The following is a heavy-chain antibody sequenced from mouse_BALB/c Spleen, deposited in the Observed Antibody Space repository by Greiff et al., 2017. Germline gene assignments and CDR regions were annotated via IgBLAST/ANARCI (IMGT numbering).Heavy chain of an antibody. Sequence: QVQLKESGPGLVQPSQSLSITCTVSGFSLTSYGVHWVRQSPGKGLEWLGVIWSGGSTDYNAAFISRLSISKDNSKSQVFFKMNSLQANDTAIYYCARSSYYYGSSYDYAMDYWGQGTSVTVSS. CDR1: GFSLTSYG. J-gene: IGHJ4*01. CDR3: ARSSYYYGSSYDYAMDY. V-gene: IGHV2-2*02. CDR2: IWSGGST. D-gene: IGHD1-1*01.